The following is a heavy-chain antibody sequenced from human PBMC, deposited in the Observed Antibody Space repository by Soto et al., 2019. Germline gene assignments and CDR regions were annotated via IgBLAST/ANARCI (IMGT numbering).Heavy chain of an antibody. CDR1: GFTFSSYG. D-gene: IGHD5-12*01. Sequence: QVQLVESGGGVVQPGRSLRLSCAASGFTFSSYGMHWVRQAPGKGLEWVAVISYDGSNKYYADSVKGRFTISRDNSKNTLYLQMNSLRAEDTAVYYCAMAPERWLHPTDYWGQGTLVTVSS. V-gene: IGHV3-30*03. CDR2: ISYDGSNK. J-gene: IGHJ4*02. CDR3: AMAPERWLHPTDY.